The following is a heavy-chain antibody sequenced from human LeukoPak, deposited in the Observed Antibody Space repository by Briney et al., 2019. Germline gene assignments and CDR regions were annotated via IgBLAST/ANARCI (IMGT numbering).Heavy chain of an antibody. J-gene: IGHJ3*02. Sequence: SETLSLTCAVYGGSFSGYYWSWIRQPPGKGLEWIGEINHSGSTNYNPSLKSRVTISVDTSKNQFSLKLSSVTAADTAVYYCARISRPYCGGDCPYAFDIWGQGTMVTVSS. CDR3: ARISRPYCGGDCPYAFDI. V-gene: IGHV4-34*01. CDR2: INHSGST. CDR1: GGSFSGYY. D-gene: IGHD2-21*02.